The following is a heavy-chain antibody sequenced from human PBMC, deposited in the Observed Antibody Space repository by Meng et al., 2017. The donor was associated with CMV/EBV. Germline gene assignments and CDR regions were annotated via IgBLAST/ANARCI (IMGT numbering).Heavy chain of an antibody. Sequence: QVQVQRWGGALLKPAETLSLPCAEYGGSFSGYYWSWIRQPPEKGLEWIGEINHSGSTNYNPSLKSRVTISVDTSKNQFSLKLSSVTAADTAVYYCARGGNWFDPWGQGTLVTVSS. V-gene: IGHV4-34*01. CDR2: INHSGST. CDR3: ARGGNWFDP. J-gene: IGHJ5*02. CDR1: GGSFSGYY.